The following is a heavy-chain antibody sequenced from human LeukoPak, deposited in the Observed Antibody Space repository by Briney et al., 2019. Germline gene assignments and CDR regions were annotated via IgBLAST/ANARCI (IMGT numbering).Heavy chain of an antibody. CDR1: GYTFTGYY. J-gene: IGHJ4*02. D-gene: IGHD5-12*01. Sequence: GSVKVSCKASGYTFTGYYMHWVRQAPGQGLEWMGWINPNSGVTNYAQKFQGRVTMTRDTSISTAYMELSRLRSDDTAVYYCARVLDSGYPFWDCWGQGTLVTVLS. CDR3: ARVLDSGYPFWDC. CDR2: INPNSGVT. V-gene: IGHV1-2*02.